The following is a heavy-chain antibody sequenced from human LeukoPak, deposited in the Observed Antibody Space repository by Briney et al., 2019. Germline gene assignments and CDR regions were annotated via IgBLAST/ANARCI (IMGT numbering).Heavy chain of an antibody. CDR3: ASRGSYYDTLTGYYSHNTDAFDI. Sequence: PSETLSLTCAVYGESFSGYYWSWIRQTPGKGLEWIREIKHSGSTNYNPSLKSRVTISVDTSKNQFSLKLSSVTAADTAVYYCASRGSYYDTLTGYYSHNTDAFDIWGQGTMVTVSS. D-gene: IGHD3-9*01. CDR1: GESFSGYY. CDR2: IKHSGST. V-gene: IGHV4-34*01. J-gene: IGHJ3*02.